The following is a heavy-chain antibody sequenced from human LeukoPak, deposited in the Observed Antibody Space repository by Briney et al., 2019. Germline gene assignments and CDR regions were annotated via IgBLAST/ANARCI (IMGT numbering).Heavy chain of an antibody. J-gene: IGHJ4*02. CDR1: GGSISSYY. Sequence: PSETLSLTCTVSGGSISSYYWSWIRQPPGKGLEWIGYIYYSGRTNYNPSLKSRVTISVDTSKNQFSLKLSSVTAADTAVYYCARHFSDSSGYESYFDYWGQGTLVTVSS. V-gene: IGHV4-59*08. CDR3: ARHFSDSSGYESYFDY. CDR2: IYYSGRT. D-gene: IGHD3-22*01.